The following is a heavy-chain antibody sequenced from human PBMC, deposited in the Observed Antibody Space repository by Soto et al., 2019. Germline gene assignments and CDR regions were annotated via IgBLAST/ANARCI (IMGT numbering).Heavy chain of an antibody. Sequence: PSQTLSLTCAISGDSVSSNSAAWNWIRQSPPRGLEWLGRTYYRSKWYNDYAVSVKSRITINPDTSKNQFSLQLNSVTPEDTAVYYCARDPRRSWLSLKTYYYYGMDVWGQGTTVTVSS. CDR3: ARDPRRSWLSLKTYYYYGMDV. CDR1: GDSVSSNSAA. D-gene: IGHD6-13*01. V-gene: IGHV6-1*01. CDR2: TYYRSKWYN. J-gene: IGHJ6*02.